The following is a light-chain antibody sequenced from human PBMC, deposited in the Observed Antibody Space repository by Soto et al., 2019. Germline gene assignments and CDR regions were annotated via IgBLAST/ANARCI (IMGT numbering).Light chain of an antibody. Sequence: QSALTQPASVSGSPGQSITISCTGSSSDVGGYNYVSWYQQHPGKDPKLIIYDVNNRPSGVSNRFSGSKSGNTASLTISGVQPEDDADSYCSSYSGSSTLFGGGTKVTVL. V-gene: IGLV2-14*01. J-gene: IGLJ2*01. CDR2: DVN. CDR3: SSYSGSSTL. CDR1: SSDVGGYNY.